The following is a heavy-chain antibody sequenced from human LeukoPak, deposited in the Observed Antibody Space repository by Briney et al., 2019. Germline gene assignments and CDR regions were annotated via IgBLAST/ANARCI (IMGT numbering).Heavy chain of an antibody. CDR3: SRDSEVGATKRPFDY. CDR2: IRSKAYSEFT. J-gene: IGHJ4*02. Sequence: GGPLRLSCTASGFAFGDHAMSWFRQAPGKGLEWVGFIRSKAYSEFTAYGASAQGRFTISRDDSKSTAYLQMNSLKSEDTAVYYCSRDSEVGATKRPFDYWGQGTLVTVSS. D-gene: IGHD1-26*01. V-gene: IGHV3-49*03. CDR1: GFAFGDHA.